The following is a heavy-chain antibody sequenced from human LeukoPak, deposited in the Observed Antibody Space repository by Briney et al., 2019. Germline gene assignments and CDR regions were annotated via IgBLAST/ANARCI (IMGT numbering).Heavy chain of an antibody. CDR3: ARQTTLTGFAGGLGFNY. D-gene: IGHD1-1*01. J-gene: IGHJ4*02. CDR2: IYGSGST. Sequence: PSETLSLTCTVSGGSISSYYWSWIRQPPGKGLEWIGDIYGSGSTKSNDSLKSRVTISLDTSRNRISLNLTSVTATDTAVYYCARQTTLTGFAGGLGFNYWGPGTLVTVSS. CDR1: GGSISSYY. V-gene: IGHV4-59*08.